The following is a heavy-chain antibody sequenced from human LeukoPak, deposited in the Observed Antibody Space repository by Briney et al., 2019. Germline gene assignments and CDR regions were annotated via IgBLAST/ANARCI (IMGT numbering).Heavy chain of an antibody. CDR3: ARDPGYGSGSYLMTRLDP. CDR2: ISAYNGNT. CDR1: GYTFTSYG. Sequence: ASVKVSCKASGYTFTSYGISWVRQAPGQGLEWMGWISAYNGNTNYAQKLQGRVTMTTDTSTSTAYMELRSLRSDDTAVYYCARDPGYGSGSYLMTRLDPWGQGTLVTVSS. V-gene: IGHV1-18*01. D-gene: IGHD3-10*01. J-gene: IGHJ5*02.